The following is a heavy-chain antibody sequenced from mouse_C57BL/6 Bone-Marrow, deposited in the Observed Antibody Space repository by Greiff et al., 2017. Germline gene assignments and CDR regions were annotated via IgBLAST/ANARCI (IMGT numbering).Heavy chain of an antibody. CDR3: AREGITTVVAGDYFDY. J-gene: IGHJ2*01. D-gene: IGHD1-1*01. V-gene: IGHV1-36*01. CDR1: GFTFTDYY. Sequence: VQLQQSGPVLVKPGPSVKISCKASGFTFTDYYMHWVKQSHGKSLEWIGLVYPYNGGTSYNQKFKGKATLTVDTSSSTAYMELNSLTSEDSAVYYGAREGITTVVAGDYFDYWGQGTTLTVSS. CDR2: VYPYNGGT.